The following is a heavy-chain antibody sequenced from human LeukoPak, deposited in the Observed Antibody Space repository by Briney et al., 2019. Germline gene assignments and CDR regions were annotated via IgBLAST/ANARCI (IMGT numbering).Heavy chain of an antibody. J-gene: IGHJ4*02. Sequence: GGSLRLSCAASGFTFSNYGIHWVRQAPGKGLEWVAVIWYDGSNKYYADSVKGRFTISRDNSKNTLYLQMNSLRAEDTAVYYCARGHGGYSGYMLDYWGQGTLVTVSS. D-gene: IGHD5-12*01. CDR2: IWYDGSNK. CDR3: ARGHGGYSGYMLDY. CDR1: GFTFSNYG. V-gene: IGHV3-33*08.